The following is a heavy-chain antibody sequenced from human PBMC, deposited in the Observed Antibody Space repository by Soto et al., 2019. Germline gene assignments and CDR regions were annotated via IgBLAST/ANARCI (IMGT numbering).Heavy chain of an antibody. CDR1: GYTFTSYY. CDR3: ARDDMVVVAAKGYYHGMDV. D-gene: IGHD2-15*01. J-gene: IGHJ6*02. Sequence: SVKVSCKASGYTFTSYYMHWVRQAPGQGLEWMGIINPSGGSTSYAQKFQGRVTMTRDTSTSTVYMELSSLRSEDTAVYYCARDDMVVVAAKGYYHGMDVWGQGTTVTVSS. V-gene: IGHV1-46*01. CDR2: INPSGGST.